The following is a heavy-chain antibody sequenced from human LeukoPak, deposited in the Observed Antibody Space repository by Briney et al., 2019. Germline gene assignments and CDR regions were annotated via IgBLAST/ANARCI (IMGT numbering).Heavy chain of an antibody. J-gene: IGHJ4*02. V-gene: IGHV4-59*12. CDR2: IYYSGDT. CDR1: GGSISNYY. D-gene: IGHD3-10*01. CDR3: ARDQFGTPDY. Sequence: PSETLSLTCTVSGGSISNYYWSWIRQPPEKGLEWIGYIYYSGDTNYNPSLKSRVTMSVDTSKNQFSLNLSSVTAADTAVYYCARDQFGTPDYWGQGTLVTVSS.